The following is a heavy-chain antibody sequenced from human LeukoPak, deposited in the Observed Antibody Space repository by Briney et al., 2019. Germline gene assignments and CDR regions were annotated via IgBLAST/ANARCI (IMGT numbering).Heavy chain of an antibody. J-gene: IGHJ4*02. CDR3: ARLSEESYSSGQG. V-gene: IGHV3-9*01. D-gene: IGHD1-26*01. Sequence: GRSLRLSCAASGFTFDDYAMHWVRQAPGKGLEWVSGISWNSGSIGYADSVKGRFTISRDNANNSLYLQMNSLRAEDTALYYCARLSEESYSSGQGWGQGTLVTVSS. CDR2: ISWNSGSI. CDR1: GFTFDDYA.